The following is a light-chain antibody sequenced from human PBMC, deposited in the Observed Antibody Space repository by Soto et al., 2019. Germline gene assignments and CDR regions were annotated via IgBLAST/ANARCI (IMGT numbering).Light chain of an antibody. J-gene: IGKJ4*01. CDR3: QHYESFPLT. CDR2: TAS. V-gene: IGKV1-16*01. CDR1: QGINKF. Sequence: DIQMTQSPSSLSASVGDSVTITCRASQGINKFLAWFQQKPGTAPKSLISTASRLQSGVPSRFSGSGSGTHFTLTINNLQPEDFATYYCQHYESFPLTFGGGTRVEIK.